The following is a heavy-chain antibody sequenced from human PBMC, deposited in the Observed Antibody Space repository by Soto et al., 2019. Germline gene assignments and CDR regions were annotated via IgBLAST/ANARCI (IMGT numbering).Heavy chain of an antibody. CDR2: ISGHNGKT. CDR1: GYTFVNHG. Sequence: QVQLVQSGGEVKKPGASVKVSCKASGYTFVNHGISWVRQAPGLGLEWMGWISGHNGKTNYAQKFQGRVTMTTDTSTSTAFMEMRSLRSDDTADYYCARDSYPLAYFFDYWGQGTLVSVSS. J-gene: IGHJ4*02. CDR3: ARDSYPLAYFFDY. V-gene: IGHV1-18*04.